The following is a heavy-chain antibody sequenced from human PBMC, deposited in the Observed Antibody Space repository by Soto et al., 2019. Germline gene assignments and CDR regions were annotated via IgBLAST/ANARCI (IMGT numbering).Heavy chain of an antibody. CDR3: ARGWLPDAFDI. V-gene: IGHV3-53*01. CDR2: IYSGGST. D-gene: IGHD6-19*01. Sequence: GGSLRLSCAASGFKVSTNYMSWVRQAPGKGLEWVSVIYSGGSTYYADSVKGRFTISRDNSKNMVYLQMNSLRAEDTAVYFCARGWLPDAFDIWGQGTMVTVS. J-gene: IGHJ3*02. CDR1: GFKVSTNY.